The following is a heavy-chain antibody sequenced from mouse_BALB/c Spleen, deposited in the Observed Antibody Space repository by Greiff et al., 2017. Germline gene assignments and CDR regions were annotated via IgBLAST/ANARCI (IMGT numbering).Heavy chain of an antibody. CDR3: ARGGYDVAWFAY. Sequence: VTLVESGPGLVAPSQSLSITCTVSGFSLTSYGVHWVRQPPGKGLEWLGVIWAGGSTNYNSALMSRLSISKDNSKSQVFLKMNSLQTDDTAMYYCARGGYDVAWFAYWGQGTLVTVSA. D-gene: IGHD2-14*01. V-gene: IGHV2-9*02. CDR2: IWAGGST. J-gene: IGHJ3*01. CDR1: GFSLTSYG.